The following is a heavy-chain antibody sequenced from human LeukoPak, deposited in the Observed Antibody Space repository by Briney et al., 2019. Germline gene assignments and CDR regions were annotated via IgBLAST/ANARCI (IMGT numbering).Heavy chain of an antibody. CDR2: IYTSGST. D-gene: IGHD2-2*03. Sequence: PSETLSLTCAVYGGSFSGYYWSWIRQPAGKGLEWIGRIYTSGSTNYNPSLKSRVTISVDTSKNQFSLKLSSVTAADTAVYYCARDGGYCSSTSCLYDPWGQGTLVTVSS. CDR1: GGSFSGYY. V-gene: IGHV4-4*07. J-gene: IGHJ5*02. CDR3: ARDGGYCSSTSCLYDP.